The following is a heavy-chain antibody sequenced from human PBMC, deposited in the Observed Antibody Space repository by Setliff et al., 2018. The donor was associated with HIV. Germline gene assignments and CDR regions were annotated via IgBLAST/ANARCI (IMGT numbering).Heavy chain of an antibody. CDR2: IRSSGNT. J-gene: IGHJ4*02. CDR3: TIPASSLAPN. Sequence: SETLSLTCTVSGASISSHNYYWGWIRQSPGKGLEWIASIRSSGNTYYNPSLQSRVIISVDTSNNQISLKLTSVTAADTAVYYCTIPASSLAPNWGRGTQVTVSS. V-gene: IGHV4-39*01. CDR1: GASISSHNYY.